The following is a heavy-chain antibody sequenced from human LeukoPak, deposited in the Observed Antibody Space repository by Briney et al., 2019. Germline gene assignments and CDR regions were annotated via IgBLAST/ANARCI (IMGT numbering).Heavy chain of an antibody. CDR2: ISYDGNNK. D-gene: IGHD6-6*01. V-gene: IGHV3-30-3*01. CDR1: GFTFSSYA. CDR3: ARGAPERISSSTNYYFDY. J-gene: IGHJ4*02. Sequence: GGSLRLSCAASGFTFSSYAMYWVRQAPGKGLEWVAVISYDGNNKYYADSVKGRFTISRDDSKNTLSLQMNSLRAEDMAVYYCARGAPERISSSTNYYFDYWGQGTLVTVSS.